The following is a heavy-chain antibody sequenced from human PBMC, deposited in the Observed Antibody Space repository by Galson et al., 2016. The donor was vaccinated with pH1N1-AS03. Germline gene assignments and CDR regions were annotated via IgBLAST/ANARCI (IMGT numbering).Heavy chain of an antibody. V-gene: IGHV3-21*01. D-gene: IGHD3/OR15-3a*01. CDR1: GFTFSSYT. CDR2: ISVSSTFI. CDR3: ARDIWDLRQPPGYADC. Sequence: SLRLSCAASGFTFSSYTMSWVRQAPGKGLEWVSAISVSSTFIYYADSVKGRFTISRDNAKNSLYLQMNSLTTEDTAGYYWARDIWDLRQPPGYADCWGKGTTVTVSS. J-gene: IGHJ6*04.